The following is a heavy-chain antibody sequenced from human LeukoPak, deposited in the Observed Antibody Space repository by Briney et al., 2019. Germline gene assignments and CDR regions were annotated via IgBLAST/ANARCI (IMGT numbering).Heavy chain of an antibody. V-gene: IGHV1-3*01. CDR2: NNAGNGNT. J-gene: IGHJ4*02. D-gene: IGHD6-19*01. Sequence: GASVKVSCKASGYTFTTYAIHWVRQAPGQRLEWMGWNNAGNGNTRYSQKFQGRVTITADTSASTAYMELSSLRSEDTAAYYCAILVQCGPREGFDYWGQGTLVTVSS. CDR1: GYTFTTYA. CDR3: AILVQCGPREGFDY.